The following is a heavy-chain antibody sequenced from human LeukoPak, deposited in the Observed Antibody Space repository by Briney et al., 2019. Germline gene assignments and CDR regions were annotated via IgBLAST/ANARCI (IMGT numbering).Heavy chain of an antibody. CDR3: ARGYSSGWSLTYYFDY. V-gene: IGHV4-34*01. CDR2: INHSGST. D-gene: IGHD6-19*01. Sequence: PSETLSLTCAVYGGSFSGYYWSWIRQPPGKGLEWIGEINHSGSTNYNPSLKSRVTISVDTSKNQFSLKLSSVTAADTAVYYCARGYSSGWSLTYYFDYWGQGTLVTVSS. CDR1: GGSFSGYY. J-gene: IGHJ4*02.